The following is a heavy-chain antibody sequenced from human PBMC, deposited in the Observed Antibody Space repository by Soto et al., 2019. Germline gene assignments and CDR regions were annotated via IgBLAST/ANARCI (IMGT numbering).Heavy chain of an antibody. D-gene: IGHD2-15*01. V-gene: IGHV3-23*01. CDR2: ISGSGGST. J-gene: IGHJ6*03. Sequence: GGSLRLSCAASGFTFSSYAMSWVRQAPGKGLEWVSAISGSGGSTYYADSVKGRFTISRDNSKNTLYLQMNSLRAEDTAVYYCAKRYCSGGSCPAPYYYYMDVWGKGTTVTVSS. CDR3: AKRYCSGGSCPAPYYYYMDV. CDR1: GFTFSSYA.